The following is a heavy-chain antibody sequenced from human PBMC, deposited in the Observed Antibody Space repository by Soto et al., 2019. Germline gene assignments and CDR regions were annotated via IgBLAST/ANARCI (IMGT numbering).Heavy chain of an antibody. CDR2: MYYSGST. V-gene: IGHV4-31*03. J-gene: IGHJ5*02. D-gene: IGHD3-9*01. Sequence: SETLSLTCTVSGASISSGGYYWGWIRQHPGKGLEYIAYMYYSGSTYYNPSLKGRVTMSVDTSKNQFSLKLSSVTAADTAVYYCARSGYYDILTGDGNWFDPWGQGTLVTVSS. CDR3: ARSGYYDILTGDGNWFDP. CDR1: GASISSGGYY.